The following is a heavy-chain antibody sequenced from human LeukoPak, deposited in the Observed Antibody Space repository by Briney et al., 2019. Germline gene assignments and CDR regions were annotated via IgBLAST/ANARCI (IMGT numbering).Heavy chain of an antibody. V-gene: IGHV4-59*11. CDR2: ISYSVST. J-gene: IGHJ5*02. CDR1: GGSISSHY. D-gene: IGHD3-22*01. Sequence: PSQTLSLTCSVSGGSISSHYWSCIRQPPRKGLEWLGYISYSVSTNYNPSLKSRVTISVDTSKNQFSLKLSSVTAADTAVYFCARGPYYYNTSGPRPFGPWGQGTLVTVSS. CDR3: ARGPYYYNTSGPRPFGP.